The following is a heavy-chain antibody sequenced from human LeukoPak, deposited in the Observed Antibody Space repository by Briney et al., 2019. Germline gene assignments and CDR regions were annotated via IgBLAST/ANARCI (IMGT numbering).Heavy chain of an antibody. CDR1: GFTFSSYG. D-gene: IGHD3-22*01. CDR3: AKDMRITMILMVKAPTEFDY. V-gene: IGHV3-23*01. J-gene: IGHJ4*02. Sequence: PGGSLRLSCAASGFTFSSYGMSWVRQAPGKGLEWVSAISGSGGSTYYADSVKGRFTISRDNSKNTLYLQMNSLRAEDTAVYYCAKDMRITMILMVKAPTEFDYWGQGTLVTVSS. CDR2: ISGSGGST.